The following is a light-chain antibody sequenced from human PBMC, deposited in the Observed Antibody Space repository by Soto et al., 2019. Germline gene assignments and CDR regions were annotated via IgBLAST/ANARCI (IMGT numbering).Light chain of an antibody. J-gene: IGKJ2*01. CDR3: QQSYSTPYT. V-gene: IGKV3-11*01. CDR2: DAS. Sequence: EIVLTQSPATLSLSPGERATLSCRASQSVRSYLAWYQQKPGQAPRLLIYDASNRATDIPARFSGSGSGTDFTLTISSLQPEDFATYYCQQSYSTPYTFGQGTKLEIK. CDR1: QSVRSY.